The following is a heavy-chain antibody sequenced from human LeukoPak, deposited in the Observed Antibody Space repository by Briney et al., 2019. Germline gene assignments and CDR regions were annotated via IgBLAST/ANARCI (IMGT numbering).Heavy chain of an antibody. Sequence: GESLQISCQASGYIFTSSWIGWARQMPGKGLEWMGIIYPGGSDTRYSPSFQGQVTISADKSISTAYLQWSSLKASDTAMYYCARNSGPFGGMDVWGQGTTVTVSS. J-gene: IGHJ6*02. CDR1: GYIFTSSW. V-gene: IGHV5-51*01. D-gene: IGHD6-19*01. CDR3: ARNSGPFGGMDV. CDR2: IYPGGSDT.